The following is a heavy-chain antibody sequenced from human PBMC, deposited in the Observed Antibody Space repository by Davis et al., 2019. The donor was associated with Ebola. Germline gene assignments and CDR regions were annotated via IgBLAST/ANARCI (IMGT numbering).Heavy chain of an antibody. D-gene: IGHD6-6*01. CDR2: ISSSCSTI. CDR3: ARVLRAGRLYYYYGMDV. Sequence: GESLKISCAASGFTFSDYYMSWIRQAPGKGLEWVSYISSSCSTIYYADSVKGRFTISRDNAKKSLYLQMNSLRAEDTAVYYCARVLRAGRLYYYYGMDVWGQGTTVTVSS. J-gene: IGHJ6*02. CDR1: GFTFSDYY. V-gene: IGHV3-11*01.